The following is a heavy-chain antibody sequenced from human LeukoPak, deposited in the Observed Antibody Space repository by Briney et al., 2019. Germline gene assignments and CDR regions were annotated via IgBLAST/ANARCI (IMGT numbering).Heavy chain of an antibody. Sequence: ASVKVSCKASGYTFTDYYMHWVRQAPGQGLEWMGRINPNSGGSNYAQEFQGRVTMTRDTSLSTAYMELSNLRSDDTAVYYCARDEVVAAPNYFGMVVWGQGTTVSVSS. V-gene: IGHV1-2*06. CDR3: ARDEVVAAPNYFGMVV. CDR2: INPNSGGS. D-gene: IGHD2-15*01. J-gene: IGHJ6*02. CDR1: GYTFTDYY.